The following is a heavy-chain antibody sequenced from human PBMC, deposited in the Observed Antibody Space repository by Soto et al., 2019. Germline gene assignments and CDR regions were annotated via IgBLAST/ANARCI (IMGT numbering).Heavy chain of an antibody. CDR2: ISGSGGST. CDR3: ASAAREYYYYGMDV. V-gene: IGHV3-23*01. CDR1: GFTFSSYA. Sequence: EVQLLESGGGLVQPGGSLRLSCAASGFTFSSYAMSWVRQAPGKGLEWVSAISGSGGSTYYADSVKGRFTISRDNSKNTLYLQMTCLRAEDTAVYYCASAAREYYYYGMDVWGQGTTVTVSS. J-gene: IGHJ6*02.